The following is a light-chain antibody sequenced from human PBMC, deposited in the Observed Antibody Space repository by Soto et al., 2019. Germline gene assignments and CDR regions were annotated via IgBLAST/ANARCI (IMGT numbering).Light chain of an antibody. CDR2: AAS. CDR1: QGIRND. CDR3: QQHNQWPIT. Sequence: AIQMTQSPSSLSASVGDRVTITCRASQGIRNDLGWYQQKPGKAPKLLIYAASSLQSGVPSRFSGSGSGTDFTLTINSLQSEDSAVYYCQQHNQWPITFGQGTRLEIK. V-gene: IGKV1-6*01. J-gene: IGKJ5*01.